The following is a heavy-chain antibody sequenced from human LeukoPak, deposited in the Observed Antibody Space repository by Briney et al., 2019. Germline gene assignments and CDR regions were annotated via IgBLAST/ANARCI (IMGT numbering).Heavy chain of an antibody. CDR2: IYSGGST. CDR3: AKHEGSLLWFGELFFDY. J-gene: IGHJ4*02. D-gene: IGHD3-10*01. CDR1: GFTFSSNY. Sequence: PGGSLRLSCAASGFTFSSNYMSWVRQAPGKGLEWVSVIYSGGSTYYADSVKGRFTISRDNSKNTLYLQMSSLRAEDTAVYYCAKHEGSLLWFGELFFDYWGQGTLVTVSS. V-gene: IGHV3-53*01.